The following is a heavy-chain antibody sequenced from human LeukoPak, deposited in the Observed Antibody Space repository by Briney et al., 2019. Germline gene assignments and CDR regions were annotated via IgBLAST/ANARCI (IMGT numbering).Heavy chain of an antibody. J-gene: IGHJ6*03. Sequence: ASVKVSCKASGGTFSSYAISWVRQAPGQGLEWMGRIIPILGIANYAQKFQGRVTITADESTSTAYMELSSLRSEDTAVYYCARGSNPGYYYYMDVWGKGTTVTVSS. D-gene: IGHD4-11*01. V-gene: IGHV1-69*04. CDR3: ARGSNPGYYYYMDV. CDR2: IIPILGIA. CDR1: GGTFSSYA.